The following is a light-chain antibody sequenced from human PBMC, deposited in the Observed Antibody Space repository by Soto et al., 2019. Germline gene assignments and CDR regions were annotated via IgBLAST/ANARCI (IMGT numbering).Light chain of an antibody. J-gene: IGKJ4*01. V-gene: IGKV3-11*01. CDR3: QQRSNWPLT. Sequence: EIVLTQSPATLSLSPGERATLSCRASQSVGTYLAWYQQKPGQAPRLLIYHASNRATGIPARFSGSGSGTDFTLTISSLEPEDVAVFYCQQRSNWPLTFGGGTKVEI. CDR1: QSVGTY. CDR2: HAS.